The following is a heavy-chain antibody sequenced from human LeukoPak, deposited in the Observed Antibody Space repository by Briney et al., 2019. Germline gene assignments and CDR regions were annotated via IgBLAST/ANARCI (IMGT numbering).Heavy chain of an antibody. D-gene: IGHD2-8*01. CDR1: GYTFTGYY. V-gene: IGHV1-2*02. J-gene: IGHJ4*02. CDR2: INPNSGGT. CDR3: ARDRHPGYCTNGVCYTFGY. Sequence: ASVKVTCRASGYTFTGYYMHWVRQAPGQGLEWMGWINPNSGGTNYAQKFQGRFTMTRDTSISTAYMELSRLRSDDTAVYYCARDRHPGYCTNGVCYTFGYWGQGTLVTVSS.